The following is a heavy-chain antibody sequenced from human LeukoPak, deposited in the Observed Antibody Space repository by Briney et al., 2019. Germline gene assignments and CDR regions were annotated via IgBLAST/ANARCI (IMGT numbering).Heavy chain of an antibody. V-gene: IGHV1-8*01. CDR3: ARVIGDYYDSSGYLYYFDY. D-gene: IGHD3-22*01. Sequence: ASVKVSCKASGYTFTSYDINWVRQATGQGLEWMGWMNPNSGNTGYAQKFQGRVTMTRNTSISTAYMELSSLRSEDTAVYYCARVIGDYYDSSGYLYYFDYWSQGTLVTVSS. CDR1: GYTFTSYD. CDR2: MNPNSGNT. J-gene: IGHJ4*02.